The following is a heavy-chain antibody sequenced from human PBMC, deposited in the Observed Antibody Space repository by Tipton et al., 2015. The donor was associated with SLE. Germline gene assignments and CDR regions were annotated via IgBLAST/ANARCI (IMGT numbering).Heavy chain of an antibody. CDR2: VNPSGDST. V-gene: IGHV1-46*01. CDR1: GYIFTSYF. J-gene: IGHJ3*02. D-gene: IGHD5-18*01. CDR3: ARGSGYSNFDI. Sequence: QLVQSGAEVKKPRASVKVSCMASGYIFTSYFMHWVRQAPGQGLEWMGIVNPSGDSTSYALKFQGRVTMTRDTSTSTVYMELSSLRSEDMAVYYCARGSGYSNFDIWGQGTMVTVSS.